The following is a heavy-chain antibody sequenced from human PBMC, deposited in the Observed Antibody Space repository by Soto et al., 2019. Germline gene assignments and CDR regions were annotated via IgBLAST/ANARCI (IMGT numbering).Heavy chain of an antibody. D-gene: IGHD5-18*01. V-gene: IGHV3-30*18. CDR3: AEGREGYSYGYPHYYYGMDV. CDR2: ISYDGSNK. Sequence: GGSLRLSCAASGFTFSSYGMHWVRQAPGKGLEWVAVISYDGSNKYYADSVKGRFTISRDNSKNTLYLQMNSLRAEDTAVYYCAEGREGYSYGYPHYYYGMDVWGQGTTVTVSS. J-gene: IGHJ6*02. CDR1: GFTFSSYG.